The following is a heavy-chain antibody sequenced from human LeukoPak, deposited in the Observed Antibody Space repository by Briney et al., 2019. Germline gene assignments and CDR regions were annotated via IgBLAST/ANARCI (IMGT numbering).Heavy chain of an antibody. CDR3: ARVRGKYYYDSSGLYFDY. V-gene: IGHV1-46*01. D-gene: IGHD3-22*01. CDR2: INPSDGST. Sequence: ASVKVSCKASGYTFTSYYMHWVRQAPGQGLEWMGIINPSDGSTSYAQKFQGRVTMTRDTSTSTAYMELSSLRSEDTAVYYCARVRGKYYYDSSGLYFDYWGQGTLVTVSS. J-gene: IGHJ4*02. CDR1: GYTFTSYY.